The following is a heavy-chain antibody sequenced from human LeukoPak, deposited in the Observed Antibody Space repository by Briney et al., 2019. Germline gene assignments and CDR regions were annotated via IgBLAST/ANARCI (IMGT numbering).Heavy chain of an antibody. D-gene: IGHD6-19*01. CDR1: GFRFNRNA. CDR3: VRRGDASSGWGDHDF. CDR2: IGGSGDKT. Sequence: GGSLRLSCAASGFRFNRNAISWVRQAPGKGLEWVSTIGGSGDKTFYADSVKGRFTISRDNSKNMVHLQMNSLTGEDTALYYCVRRGDASSGWGDHDFWGQGALVTVSS. V-gene: IGHV3-23*01. J-gene: IGHJ4*02.